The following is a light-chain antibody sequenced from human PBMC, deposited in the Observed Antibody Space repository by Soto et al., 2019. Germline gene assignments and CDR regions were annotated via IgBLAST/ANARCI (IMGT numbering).Light chain of an antibody. CDR1: QGISNY. Sequence: DIQMTQSPSSLSASVGDRVTITCRASQGISNYLAWYQQKPGKAPKLLIDGASILQPGVPSRFSGSGSGTDFTLKISRVEAEDVGIYYCMQTIQLPWTFGQGTKVDIK. V-gene: IGKV1-27*01. CDR2: GAS. J-gene: IGKJ1*01. CDR3: MQTIQLPWT.